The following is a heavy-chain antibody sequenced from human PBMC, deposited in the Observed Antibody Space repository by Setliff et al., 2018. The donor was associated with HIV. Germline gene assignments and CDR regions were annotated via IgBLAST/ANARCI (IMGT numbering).Heavy chain of an antibody. J-gene: IGHJ4*02. CDR1: VFSISSHY. Sequence: LTFTVSVFSISSHYWSWIRQPPGKGLEWIGSIYYSGSTNYNPSLKSRVTISVDTSKNQFSLKLRSVTAADTAVYYCARYYDSSGYYDYWGQGTLVTVSS. CDR3: ARYYDSSGYYDY. D-gene: IGHD3-22*01. CDR2: IYYSGST. V-gene: IGHV4-59*11.